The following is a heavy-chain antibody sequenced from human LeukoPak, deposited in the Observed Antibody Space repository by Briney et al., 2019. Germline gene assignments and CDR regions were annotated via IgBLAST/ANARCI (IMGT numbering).Heavy chain of an antibody. CDR2: IIPIFGTA. D-gene: IGHD3-22*01. CDR3: ARDRYYYDSSGYFSYDY. CDR1: GGTFSSYA. V-gene: IGHV1-69*05. Sequence: GVSVKVSCKASGGTFSSYAISWVRQAPGQGLEWMGGIIPIFGTANYAQKFQGRVTITTDESTSTAYMELSSLRSEDTAVYYCARDRYYYDSSGYFSYDYWGQGTLVTVSS. J-gene: IGHJ4*02.